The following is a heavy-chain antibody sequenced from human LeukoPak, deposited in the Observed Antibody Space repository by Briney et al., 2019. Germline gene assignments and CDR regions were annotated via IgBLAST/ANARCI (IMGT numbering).Heavy chain of an antibody. Sequence: ASVKVSCKASGYTFTSYYMHWVRQAPGQGLEWMGIINPSGGSTSYAQKFQGRVTMTRDMSTSTVYMKLSSLRSEDTAVYYCARDRLTTDVGEYNWFDPWGQGTLVTVSS. CDR2: INPSGGST. D-gene: IGHD3-10*01. J-gene: IGHJ5*02. V-gene: IGHV1-46*01. CDR1: GYTFTSYY. CDR3: ARDRLTTDVGEYNWFDP.